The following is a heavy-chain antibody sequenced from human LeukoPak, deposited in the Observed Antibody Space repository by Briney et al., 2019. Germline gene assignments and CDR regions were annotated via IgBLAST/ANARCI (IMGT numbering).Heavy chain of an antibody. CDR1: GYTFTDYY. J-gene: IGHJ4*02. D-gene: IGHD1-26*01. CDR2: INANSGGT. CDR3: ARDRSALGHRQFDN. Sequence: ASVKVSCKASGYTFTDYYIHWVRQAPGQGLEWMGWINANSGGTIYAQKFQGRVTMARDTPISTAYMEVSRLRSDDTAVYYCARDRSALGHRQFDNWGQGTLVTVSS. V-gene: IGHV1-2*02.